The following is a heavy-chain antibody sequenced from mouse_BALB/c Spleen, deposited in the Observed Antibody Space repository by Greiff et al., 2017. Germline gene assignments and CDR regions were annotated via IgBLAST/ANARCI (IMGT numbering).Heavy chain of an antibody. J-gene: IGHJ4*01. CDR2: IDPANGNT. Sequence: EVKLMESGAELVKPGASVKLSCTASGFNIKDTYLHWVKQRPEQGLEWIGRIDPANGNTKYDPKFQGKATITADTSSNTAYLQLSSLTSEDTAVYYCARGDGNHNAMDYWGQGTSVTVSS. V-gene: IGHV14-3*02. D-gene: IGHD2-1*01. CDR3: ARGDGNHNAMDY. CDR1: GFNIKDTY.